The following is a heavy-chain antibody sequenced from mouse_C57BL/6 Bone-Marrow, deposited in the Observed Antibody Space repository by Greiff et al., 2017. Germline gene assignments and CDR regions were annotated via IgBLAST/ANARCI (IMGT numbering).Heavy chain of an antibody. V-gene: IGHV7-3*01. J-gene: IGHJ2*01. CDR1: GFTFTDYY. Sequence: EVKLVESGGGLVQPGGSLSLSCAASGFTFTDYYMSWVRQPPGKALEWLGFIRNKANGYTTEYSASVKGRFTISRDNSQSILYLQRNALRAEDSATYYCARYSPPSWDCLDYWGQGTTLTVSS. D-gene: IGHD4-1*01. CDR3: ARYSPPSWDCLDY. CDR2: IRNKANGYTT.